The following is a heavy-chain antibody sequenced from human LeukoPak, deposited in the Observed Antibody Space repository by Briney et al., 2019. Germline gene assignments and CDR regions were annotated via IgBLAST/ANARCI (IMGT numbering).Heavy chain of an antibody. CDR1: GFTVSSNY. Sequence: GGSLRLSCAASGFTVSSNYMSWVRQAPGKGLEWVSYISSSGSTIYYADSVKGRFTISRDNAKNSLYLQMNSLRAEDTAVYYCAKDRGVATTNYYYMDVWGKGTTVTVSS. V-gene: IGHV3-11*01. D-gene: IGHD5-12*01. J-gene: IGHJ6*03. CDR3: AKDRGVATTNYYYMDV. CDR2: ISSSGSTI.